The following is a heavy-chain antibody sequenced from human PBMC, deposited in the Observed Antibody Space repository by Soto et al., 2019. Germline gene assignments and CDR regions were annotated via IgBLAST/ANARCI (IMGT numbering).Heavy chain of an antibody. CDR1: GFTFSSYA. D-gene: IGHD5-12*01. CDR2: ISGSGGST. J-gene: IGHJ4*02. V-gene: IGHV3-23*01. CDR3: AKGDSGYVPPPPKIDY. Sequence: GGSLRLSCAASGFTFSSYAMSWVRQAPGKGLEWVSDISGSGGSTYYADSVKGRFTISRDNSKNTLYLQMNSLRAEDTAVYYCAKGDSGYVPPPPKIDYWGQGTLVTVSS.